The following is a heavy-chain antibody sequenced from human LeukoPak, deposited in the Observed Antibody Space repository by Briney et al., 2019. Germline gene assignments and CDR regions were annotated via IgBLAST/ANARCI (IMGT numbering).Heavy chain of an antibody. CDR2: IWYDGSNK. J-gene: IGHJ4*02. D-gene: IGHD3-22*01. CDR3: ARDTHYYDSSGYWDY. CDR1: GFTFSSYG. V-gene: IGHV3-33*01. Sequence: PGGSLRLSCAASGFTFSSYGMHWVRQAPGKGLEWVAVIWYDGSNKYYADSVKGRFTISRDNSKNTLYLQMNSLRAEDTAVYYCARDTHYYDSSGYWDYWGQGTLVTVSP.